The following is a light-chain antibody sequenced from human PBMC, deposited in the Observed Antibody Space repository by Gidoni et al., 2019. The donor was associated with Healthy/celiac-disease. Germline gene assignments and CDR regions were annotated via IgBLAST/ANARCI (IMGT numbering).Light chain of an antibody. V-gene: IGKV2-28*01. CDR1: QSLLHSNGYNY. Sequence: DIVMTQSPLSLPVTPGEPASISCRSSQSLLHSNGYNYLDWYLQKPGQSPQLLIYLGSNRASGVPDRFSGSGSGTDFTLKISRVEAEDVGVYYCKQALQTPLFGGXTKVEIK. CDR2: LGS. CDR3: KQALQTPL. J-gene: IGKJ4*01.